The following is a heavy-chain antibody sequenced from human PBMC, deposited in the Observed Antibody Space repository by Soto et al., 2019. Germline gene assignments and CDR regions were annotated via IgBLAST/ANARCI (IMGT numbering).Heavy chain of an antibody. Sequence: GGSLRLSCAASGFTFSSYAMHWVRQAPGKGLEWVAVISYDGSNKYYADSVKGRFTISRDNSKNTLYLQMNSLRAEDTAVYYCARDPSRRVRYFDYWGQGTPVTVSS. J-gene: IGHJ4*02. V-gene: IGHV3-30-3*01. CDR1: GFTFSSYA. CDR2: ISYDGSNK. D-gene: IGHD1-1*01. CDR3: ARDPSRRVRYFDY.